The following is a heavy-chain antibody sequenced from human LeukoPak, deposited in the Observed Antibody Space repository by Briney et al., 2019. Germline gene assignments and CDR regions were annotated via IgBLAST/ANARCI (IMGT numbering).Heavy chain of an antibody. V-gene: IGHV4-4*07. CDR1: GGSISSYY. Sequence: MASETLSLTCTVSGGSISSYYWSWIRQPAGKGLEWIGRIYTSGSTNYNPSLKSRVTISVDTSKNQFSLKLSSVTAADTAVYYCARVPMVRGVNKGDYWGQGTLVTVSS. CDR3: ARVPMVRGVNKGDY. CDR2: IYTSGST. J-gene: IGHJ4*02. D-gene: IGHD3-10*01.